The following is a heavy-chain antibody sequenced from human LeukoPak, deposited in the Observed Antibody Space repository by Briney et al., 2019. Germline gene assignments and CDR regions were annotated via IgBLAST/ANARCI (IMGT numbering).Heavy chain of an antibody. Sequence: GGSLRLSCAASGFTFSSYVMHWVRQAPGKGLEWVAIISYDGSNKYYADSVKGRFTISRDNSKNTLYLQMNSLRAEDTAVYYCAKRVEYSSSSGSYMDVWGKGTTVTVSS. CDR1: GFTFSSYV. D-gene: IGHD6-6*01. CDR3: AKRVEYSSSSGSYMDV. J-gene: IGHJ6*03. CDR2: ISYDGSNK. V-gene: IGHV3-30*18.